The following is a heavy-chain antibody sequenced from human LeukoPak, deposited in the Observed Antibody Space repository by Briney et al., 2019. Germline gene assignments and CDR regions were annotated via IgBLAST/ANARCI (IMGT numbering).Heavy chain of an antibody. V-gene: IGHV3-53*01. CDR3: ARRNSGSYDY. Sequence: GGSLRLSCAVSGFTVSSSYMTWVRQAPGKGLEWVSLIYAGGSTYYADSVKGRFTISRDNSKNTLYLQMNSRRAEDTAVYYCARRNSGSYDYWGQGTLVTVSS. CDR2: IYAGGST. D-gene: IGHD1-26*01. J-gene: IGHJ4*02. CDR1: GFTVSSSY.